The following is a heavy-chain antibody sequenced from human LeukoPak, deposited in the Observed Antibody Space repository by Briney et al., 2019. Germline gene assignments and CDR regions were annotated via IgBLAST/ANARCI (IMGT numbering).Heavy chain of an antibody. J-gene: IGHJ4*02. CDR2: IRSSGRTV. Sequence: PGGSLRLSCAASGFTFSSYEMNWVRQAPGKGLEWVSHIRSSGRTVYYADSVKGRFTISRDNAKNSLYLQMNSLRVEDTAVYYCARAGGEIPYYWGQGTLVTVSS. CDR1: GFTFSSYE. V-gene: IGHV3-48*03. CDR3: ARAGGEIPYY. D-gene: IGHD3-16*01.